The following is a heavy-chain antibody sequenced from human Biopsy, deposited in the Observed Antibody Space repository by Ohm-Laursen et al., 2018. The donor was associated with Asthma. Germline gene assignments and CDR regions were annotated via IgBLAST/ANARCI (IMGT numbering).Heavy chain of an antibody. Sequence: SLRLSCAASGFTFSNYGMHWVRQAPGKGLDWVAVIYLDGSNKSYTDSVKGRFTISRDNSRNTLHLQMNSLRAEDTAVYYCAKDVFPGWELRRGPDYWGQGTLVTVSS. V-gene: IGHV3-30*18. CDR1: GFTFSNYG. D-gene: IGHD1-26*01. CDR2: IYLDGSNK. J-gene: IGHJ4*02. CDR3: AKDVFPGWELRRGPDY.